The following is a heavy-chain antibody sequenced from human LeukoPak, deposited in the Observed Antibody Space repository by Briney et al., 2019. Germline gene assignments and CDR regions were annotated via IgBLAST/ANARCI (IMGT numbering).Heavy chain of an antibody. CDR3: ARVDKRVFDI. V-gene: IGHV4-59*08. CDR2: IYYSGST. Sequence: SETLSLTCTVSGGSISSYYWSWIRQPPGKGLEWIGYIYYSGSTNYNPSLKSRVTISVDTSKNQFSLKLSSVTAADTAVYYCARVDKRVFDIWAQGKMAPV. D-gene: IGHD3/OR15-3a*01. J-gene: IGHJ3*02. CDR1: GGSISSYY.